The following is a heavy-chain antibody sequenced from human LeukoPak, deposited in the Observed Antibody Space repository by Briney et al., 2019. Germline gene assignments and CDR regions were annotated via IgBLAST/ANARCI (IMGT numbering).Heavy chain of an antibody. CDR1: GYRFTSYW. CDR3: ARRSGISLSYDSSGYPPDY. D-gene: IGHD3-22*01. J-gene: IGHJ4*02. CDR2: IYPGDSDT. V-gene: IGHV5-51*01. Sequence: ESLKISCKGSGYRFTSYWIAWVRQMPGKGLESMGIIYPGDSDTRYSPSFQGQVTISADKSISTAYLQWSSLKASDTAMYYCARRSGISLSYDSSGYPPDYWGQGTLVTVSS.